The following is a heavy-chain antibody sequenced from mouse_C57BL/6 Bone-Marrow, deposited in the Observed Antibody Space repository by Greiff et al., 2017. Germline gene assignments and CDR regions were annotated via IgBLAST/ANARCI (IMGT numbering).Heavy chain of an antibody. CDR3: ARRPGSRFDY. CDR2: ISSGGGYT. Sequence: EVQGVESGGDLVKPGGSLKLSCAASGFTFSSYGMSWVRQTPDKRLEWVATISSGGGYTYYPDSVKGRFTISRANAKNTLYLQMSSLKSEDTAMYYCARRPGSRFDYWGKGTTLTVSS. V-gene: IGHV5-6*01. J-gene: IGHJ2*01. CDR1: GFTFSSYG. D-gene: IGHD1-1*01.